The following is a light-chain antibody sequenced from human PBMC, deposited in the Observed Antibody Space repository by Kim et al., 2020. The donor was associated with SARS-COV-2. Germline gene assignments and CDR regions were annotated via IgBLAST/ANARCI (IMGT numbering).Light chain of an antibody. Sequence: QSVLTQPPSPSGTPGQRVTISCSGSRSNIGSNTVNWYQQLPGTAPKLLIYSDNQQPSGVPDRFSGSKSGTSASLAISGLQSEDEADYYCAAWDDSLNGPVFGGGTQRTVL. CDR1: RSNIGSNT. CDR2: SDN. V-gene: IGLV1-44*01. CDR3: AAWDDSLNGPV. J-gene: IGLJ3*02.